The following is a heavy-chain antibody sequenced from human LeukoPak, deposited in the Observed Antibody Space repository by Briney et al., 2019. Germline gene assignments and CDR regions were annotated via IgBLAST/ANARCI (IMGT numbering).Heavy chain of an antibody. D-gene: IGHD2-21*02. Sequence: GASVKVSCKVSGYTLTELSMHWVRQAPGKGLEWMGGFDPEDGETIYAQKFQGRVTMTTDTSTSTAYMELRSLRSDDTAVYYCARDRDIVVVTASNWFDPWGQGTLVTVSS. CDR2: FDPEDGET. J-gene: IGHJ5*02. CDR1: GYTLTELS. V-gene: IGHV1-24*01. CDR3: ARDRDIVVVTASNWFDP.